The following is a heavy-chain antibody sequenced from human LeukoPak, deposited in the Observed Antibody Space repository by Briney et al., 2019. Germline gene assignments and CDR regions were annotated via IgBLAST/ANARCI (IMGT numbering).Heavy chain of an antibody. Sequence: GGSLRLACVASGFTLSSYNMKWVRQAPGKRLEWASCISFDGSDATYADSVKGRFTISRDNSKNTLYLQMNSLRAEDTAVYYCAREGEQQLVGPSGFDYWGQGTLVTVSS. D-gene: IGHD6-13*01. V-gene: IGHV3-30*02. CDR1: GFTLSSYN. CDR2: ISFDGSDA. CDR3: AREGEQQLVGPSGFDY. J-gene: IGHJ4*02.